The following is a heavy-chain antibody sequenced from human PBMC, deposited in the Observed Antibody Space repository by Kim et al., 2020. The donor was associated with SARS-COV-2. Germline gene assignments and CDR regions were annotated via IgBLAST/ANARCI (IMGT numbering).Heavy chain of an antibody. J-gene: IGHJ4*02. D-gene: IGHD2-15*01. V-gene: IGHV3-21*01. CDR2: ISSSSSYI. CDR3: ARDRMVADLAGY. Sequence: GGSLRLSCAASGFTFSSYSMNWVRQAPGKGLEWVSSISSSSSYIYYADSVKGRFTISRDNAKNSLYLQMNSLRAEDTAVYYCARDRMVADLAGYWGQGTLVTVSS. CDR1: GFTFSSYS.